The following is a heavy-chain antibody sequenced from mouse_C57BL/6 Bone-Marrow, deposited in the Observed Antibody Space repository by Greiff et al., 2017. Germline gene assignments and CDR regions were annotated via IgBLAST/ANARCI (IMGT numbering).Heavy chain of an antibody. V-gene: IGHV5-17*01. CDR2: ISSGSSTI. CDR1: GFTFSDYG. D-gene: IGHD2-3*01. J-gene: IGHJ2*01. CDR3: ARPIYTGYYAYYIDY. Sequence: EVQLVESGGGLVKPGGSLKLSCAASGFTFSDYGMHWVRQAPEKGLEWVASISSGSSTIYYADTVKGRFTVSRDNAKNTLFMQMTSLRSEDTAMYICARPIYTGYYAYYIDYWGQGTTLTVSS.